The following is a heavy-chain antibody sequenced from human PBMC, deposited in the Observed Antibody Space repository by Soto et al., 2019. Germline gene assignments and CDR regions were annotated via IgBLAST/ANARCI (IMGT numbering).Heavy chain of an antibody. CDR2: INHSGST. Sequence: SETLSLTCAVYGGSFSGYYWSWIRQPPGKGLEWIGEINHSGSTNYNLSLKSRVTISVDTSKNQFSLKLSSVTAADTAVYYCARGRFTMVRRGYPARYFDYWGQGTLVTVSS. CDR3: ARGRFTMVRRGYPARYFDY. V-gene: IGHV4-34*01. J-gene: IGHJ4*02. CDR1: GGSFSGYY. D-gene: IGHD3-10*01.